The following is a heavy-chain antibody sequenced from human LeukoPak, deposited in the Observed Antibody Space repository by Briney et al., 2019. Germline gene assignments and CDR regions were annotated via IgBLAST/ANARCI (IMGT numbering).Heavy chain of an antibody. J-gene: IGHJ2*01. Sequence: PGGSLRLSCAASGFTFSSYEMNWVRQAPGKGLEWVSYISSSGSTIYYADSVKGRFTISRDNAKNSLFLHMNSLRADDTAVYYCARDGVTVSSSPSYWYFDLWGRGTLVTVSS. V-gene: IGHV3-48*03. CDR1: GFTFSSYE. D-gene: IGHD3-3*01. CDR3: ARDGVTVSSSPSYWYFDL. CDR2: ISSSGSTI.